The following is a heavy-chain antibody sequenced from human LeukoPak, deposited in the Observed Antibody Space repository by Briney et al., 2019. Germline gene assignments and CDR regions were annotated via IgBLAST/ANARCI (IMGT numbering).Heavy chain of an antibody. Sequence: SETLSLTCTVSGGSISSSSYYWGWIRQPPGKGLEWIGSIFYSGSTYYNPSLKSRVTISVDTSKNQFSLKLSSVTAADTAVYYCASVWRYQLLSPSWGQGTLVTVSS. V-gene: IGHV4-39*07. CDR1: GGSISSSSYY. CDR3: ASVWRYQLLSPS. D-gene: IGHD2-2*01. CDR2: IFYSGST. J-gene: IGHJ4*02.